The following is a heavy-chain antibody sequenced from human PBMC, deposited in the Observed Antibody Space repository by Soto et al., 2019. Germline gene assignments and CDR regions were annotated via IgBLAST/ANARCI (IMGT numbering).Heavy chain of an antibody. CDR2: IYYSGST. Sequence: SETLSLTCAVSGYSISSSNWWGWIRQPPGKGLERIGYIYYSGSTYYNASLKSRVTMSVDTSKNQFSLKLSSVTAVDTAVYYWARTLQDYGMDVWGQGTTVTVSS. CDR3: ARTLQDYGMDV. CDR1: GYSISSSNW. V-gene: IGHV4-28*01. J-gene: IGHJ6*02.